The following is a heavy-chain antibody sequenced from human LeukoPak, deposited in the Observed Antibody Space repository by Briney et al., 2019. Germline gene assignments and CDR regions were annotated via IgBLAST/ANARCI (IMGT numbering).Heavy chain of an antibody. CDR1: GYTFTGYY. CDR2: INLSGGST. D-gene: IGHD2-8*01. CDR3: ARDYVDDIPMIKDY. V-gene: IGHV1-46*01. J-gene: IGHJ4*02. Sequence: VASVKVSCKASGYTFTGYYMHWVRQAPGQGLEWMGKINLSGGSTTYAQKFQGRVTMTRDTSTSTVYMELGSLRSEDTAVYYCARDYVDDIPMIKDYWGQGTLVTVSS.